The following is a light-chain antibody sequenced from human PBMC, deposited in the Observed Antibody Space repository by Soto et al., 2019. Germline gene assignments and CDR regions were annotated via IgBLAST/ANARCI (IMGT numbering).Light chain of an antibody. CDR1: QSVSSNQ. V-gene: IGKV3-20*01. CDR2: GAS. Sequence: EIVLTQSPGTLSLSPGERATLSCRASQSVSSNQLAWYQQKPSQAPRLLIYGASSRATGIPDRFSGSGSGTDFTLTISRLEPEDFAVYFCHQYGSSPWTFGQGTKVDIK. CDR3: HQYGSSPWT. J-gene: IGKJ1*01.